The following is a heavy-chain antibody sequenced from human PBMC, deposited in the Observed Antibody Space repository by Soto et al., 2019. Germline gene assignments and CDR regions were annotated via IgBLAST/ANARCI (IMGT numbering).Heavy chain of an antibody. V-gene: IGHV1-69*01. D-gene: IGHD3-22*01. CDR3: ARGVHYDSSGYYYFY. CDR1: GGTFSTYA. J-gene: IGHJ4*02. CDR2: IIPLFVTA. Sequence: QVQLVQSGAEVKKPGSSVKVSCKASGGTFSTYAIDWVRQSPGQGLEWMGGIIPLFVTAKYAQNFQARMTITADESTNTAYMELRSLRSQDTAVYYCARGVHYDSSGYYYFYWGQGTLVPVSS.